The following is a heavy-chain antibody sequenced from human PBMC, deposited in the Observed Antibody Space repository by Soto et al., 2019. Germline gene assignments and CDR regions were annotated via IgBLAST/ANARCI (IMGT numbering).Heavy chain of an antibody. V-gene: IGHV3-23*01. CDR2: IGGSGTGGRT. J-gene: IGHJ6*02. D-gene: IGHD3-16*01. CDR3: AKSRGGLVGSNSDYSVMEV. Sequence: EVHLLASGGDLVQPGGSLRLSCTASGLTFSTYAMSWLRQAPGKGLEWVSAIGGSGTGGRTYYSDSVKGRITISRDNSKNTVSLQMNSLRADDTAVYYCAKSRGGLVGSNSDYSVMEVWGQGTTVTVSS. CDR1: GLTFSTYA.